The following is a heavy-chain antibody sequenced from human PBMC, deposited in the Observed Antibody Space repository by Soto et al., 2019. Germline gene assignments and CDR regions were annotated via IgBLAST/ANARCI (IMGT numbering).Heavy chain of an antibody. Sequence: QVQLQQWGAGLLKPSETLSLTCAVYGGSFSGYYWSWIRQPPGKGLEWIGEINHSGSTNYNPSLTSRVTISVDTSKNQFSLKLSSVTAADTAVYYCASRALNYYGSGRAPGDWGQGTLVTVSS. D-gene: IGHD3-10*01. CDR1: GGSFSGYY. CDR2: INHSGST. V-gene: IGHV4-34*01. CDR3: ASRALNYYGSGRAPGD. J-gene: IGHJ4*02.